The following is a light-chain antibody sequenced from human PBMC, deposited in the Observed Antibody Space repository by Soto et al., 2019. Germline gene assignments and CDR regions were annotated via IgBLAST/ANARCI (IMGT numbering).Light chain of an antibody. J-gene: IGKJ1*01. Sequence: EIVLTQSPGTLSLSPGERATLSCRASQSVSSSYLAWYQQKPGQAPRLLIYGASSRATGTPDRFSGSGSGTDFTLTISRLEPEDFAVYYCQQAVTFGQGTKV. CDR2: GAS. V-gene: IGKV3-20*01. CDR3: QQAVT. CDR1: QSVSSSY.